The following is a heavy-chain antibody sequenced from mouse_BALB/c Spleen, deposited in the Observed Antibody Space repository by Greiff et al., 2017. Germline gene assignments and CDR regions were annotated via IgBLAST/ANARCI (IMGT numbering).Heavy chain of an antibody. D-gene: IGHD1-1*01. V-gene: IGHV1-20*02. CDR1: GYSFTGYF. CDR3: ARDSGISYDAMDY. CDR2: ISPYNGDT. J-gene: IGHJ4*01. Sequence: VQLQQSGPELVKPGASVKISCKASGYSFTGYFMNWVMQSHGKSLEWIGRISPYNGDTFYNHKFKGKAILTVDNSSSTTHFLLRSLASEDAAAYYCARDSGISYDAMDYWGQGTSVTVSS.